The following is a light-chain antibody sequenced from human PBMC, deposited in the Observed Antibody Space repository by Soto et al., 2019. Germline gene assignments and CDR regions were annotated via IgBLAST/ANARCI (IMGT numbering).Light chain of an antibody. J-gene: IGKJ1*01. CDR3: QQYNNWWT. CDR1: QSVSNN. Sequence: EIVMTQSPATLSVSPGERATLSCRASQSVSNNLAWYQKKPGQAPRLLIYGASTRAPGIPARFSGSGSGTEFTLTISSLQSEDFAVYYCQQYNNWWTFGQGTRVEIE. CDR2: GAS. V-gene: IGKV3-15*01.